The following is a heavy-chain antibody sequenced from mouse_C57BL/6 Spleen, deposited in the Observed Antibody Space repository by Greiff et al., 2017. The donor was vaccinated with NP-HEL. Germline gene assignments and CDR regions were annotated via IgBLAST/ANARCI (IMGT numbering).Heavy chain of an antibody. V-gene: IGHV3-6*01. CDR1: GYSITSGYY. CDR2: ISYDGSN. Sequence: EVKLEESGPGLVKPSQSLSLTCSVTGYSITSGYYWNWIRQFPGNKLEWMGYISYDGSNNYNPSLKNRISITRDTSKNQFFLKLNSVTNEDTATYYCAREKMVYWYFDVWGTGTTVTVSS. J-gene: IGHJ1*03. D-gene: IGHD2-2*01. CDR3: AREKMVYWYFDV.